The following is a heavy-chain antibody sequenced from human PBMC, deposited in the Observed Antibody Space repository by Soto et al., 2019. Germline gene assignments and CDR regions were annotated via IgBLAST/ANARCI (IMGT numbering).Heavy chain of an antibody. CDR3: ATSYDSGFDP. Sequence: QLQLVQSGAEVKKPGASVKVSCKASGYTFTSYGISWIRQAPGQGLEWMGWINPYNGNTDYAQNLQGSVTMPTDTSTSTAYMELRNLTSDDTAVYYCATSYDSGFDPWGQGTTVSVSS. CDR1: GYTFTSYG. CDR2: INPYNGNT. J-gene: IGHJ5*02. D-gene: IGHD5-12*01. V-gene: IGHV1-18*04.